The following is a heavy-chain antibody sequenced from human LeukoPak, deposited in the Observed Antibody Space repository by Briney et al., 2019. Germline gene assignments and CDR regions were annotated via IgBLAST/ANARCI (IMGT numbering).Heavy chain of an antibody. D-gene: IGHD6-13*01. CDR3: ARVGLAAAVPSPPDYYGLHL. V-gene: IGHV3-53*04. J-gene: IGHJ6*02. Sequence: GGSLRPSCAASGFTVSNNYMSWVRQAPGEGRQWVSVIYSGGSTDYADSVKGRFTISRHNSKNTLYLQMNSLRPEDTAVYYCARVGLAAAVPSPPDYYGLHLWGQGTTVTVSS. CDR2: IYSGGST. CDR1: GFTVSNNY.